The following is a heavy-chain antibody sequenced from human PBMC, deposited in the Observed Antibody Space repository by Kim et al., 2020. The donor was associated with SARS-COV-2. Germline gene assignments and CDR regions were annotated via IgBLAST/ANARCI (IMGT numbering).Heavy chain of an antibody. CDR3: ARVEATILNYYYGMGV. D-gene: IGHD5-12*01. J-gene: IGHJ6*02. CDR2: IWYDGSNK. CDR1: GFTFSSYG. V-gene: IGHV3-33*08. Sequence: GGSLRLSCAASGFTFSSYGMHWVRQAPGKGLEWVAVIWYDGSNKYYADSVKGRFTISRDNSKNTLYLQMNSLRAEDTAVYYCARVEATILNYYYGMGVWGQGTTVTVSS.